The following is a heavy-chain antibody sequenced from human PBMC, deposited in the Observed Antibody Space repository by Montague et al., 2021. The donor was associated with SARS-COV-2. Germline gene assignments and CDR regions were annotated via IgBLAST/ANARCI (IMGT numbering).Heavy chain of an antibody. Sequence: SETLSLTCAVYGGSFSGYYWSWIRQPPEKGLEWIGEINQSGRTNNNPSSKSRVIISVDTSKNQYSLTLRSVTAADTAVYYCARVRYYGSGTALGFDVWGQGTTVTVSS. V-gene: IGHV4-34*01. CDR1: GGSFSGYY. J-gene: IGHJ6*02. CDR3: ARVRYYGSGTALGFDV. CDR2: INQSGRT. D-gene: IGHD3-10*01.